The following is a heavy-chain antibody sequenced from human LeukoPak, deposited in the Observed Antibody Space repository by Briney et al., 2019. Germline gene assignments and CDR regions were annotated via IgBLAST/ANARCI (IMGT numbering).Heavy chain of an antibody. D-gene: IGHD3-22*01. CDR3: ARGLRGEGYYYDSSGYFDY. Sequence: ASVKVSCKASGYTFTGYYMHWVRQAPGQGLEWMGRINPNSGGTNYAQKFQDRVTMTRDTSISTAYMELSRLRSDDTAVYYCARGLRGEGYYYDSSGYFDYWGQGTLVTASS. J-gene: IGHJ4*02. V-gene: IGHV1-2*06. CDR1: GYTFTGYY. CDR2: INPNSGGT.